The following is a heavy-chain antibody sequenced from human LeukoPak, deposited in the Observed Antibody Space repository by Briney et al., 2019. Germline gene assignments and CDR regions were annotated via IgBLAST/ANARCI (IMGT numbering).Heavy chain of an antibody. Sequence: PGGSLRLSCTASGFSFRTYNLHWVRQAPGKGLEWVAVISYNGGYIHYEDSVKGRFTISRDDSKNTLSLQMSGLRAEDTALYYCTTEVPNGDLRFVYWGQGTLVTVSS. CDR2: ISYNGGYI. V-gene: IGHV3-33*01. J-gene: IGHJ4*02. CDR3: TTEVPNGDLRFVY. CDR1: GFSFRTYN. D-gene: IGHD4-17*01.